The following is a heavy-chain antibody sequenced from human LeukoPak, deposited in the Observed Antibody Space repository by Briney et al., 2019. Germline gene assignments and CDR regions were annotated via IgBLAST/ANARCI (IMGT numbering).Heavy chain of an antibody. D-gene: IGHD3-22*01. CDR2: ISSSSSYT. CDR1: GFTFSDYY. CDR3: ARVYRDYYDSSGCRFDY. Sequence: PGGSLRLSCAASGFTFSDYYMSWIRQAPGKGLEWVSYISSSSSYTNYADSVKGRFTISRDNAKNSLYLQMNSLRAEDTAVYYCARVYRDYYDSSGCRFDYWGQGTLVTVSS. V-gene: IGHV3-11*06. J-gene: IGHJ4*02.